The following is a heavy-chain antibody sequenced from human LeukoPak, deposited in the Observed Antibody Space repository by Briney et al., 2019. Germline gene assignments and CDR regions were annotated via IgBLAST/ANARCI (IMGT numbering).Heavy chain of an antibody. V-gene: IGHV1-2*02. J-gene: IGHJ4*02. CDR2: INPNSGCT. CDR3: ARDLFYSVSGTYYNVGRVFNY. D-gene: IGHD3-10*01. CDR1: GFTFTGYF. Sequence: ASVKVSCKGSGFTFTGYFMHWVRQAPGQGVEWMGWINPNSGCTNYAQKFQGRVTMTRDPSITTAYRELTRLRSADTAVYYCARDLFYSVSGTYYNVGRVFNYWGQGTLVTVSS.